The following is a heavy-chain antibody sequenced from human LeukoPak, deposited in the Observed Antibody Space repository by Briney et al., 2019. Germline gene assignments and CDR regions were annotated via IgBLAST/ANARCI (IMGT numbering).Heavy chain of an antibody. CDR1: GGYFSGYY. CDR2: INHSGST. Sequence: SETLSLTCAVYGGYFSGYYWSWIRQPPGEGLEWIGEINHSGSTNHNPSLKSRDTISVDTSKNLFSLAVLSVPPAHPAVYHLGRRRWLLWFRESTFDYWGQGTLVTVSS. D-gene: IGHD3-10*01. V-gene: IGHV4-34*01. J-gene: IGHJ4*02. CDR3: GRRRWLLWFRESTFDY.